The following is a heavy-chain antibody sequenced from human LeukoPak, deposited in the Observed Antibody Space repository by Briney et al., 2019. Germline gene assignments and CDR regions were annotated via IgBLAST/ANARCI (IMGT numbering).Heavy chain of an antibody. V-gene: IGHV3-30-3*01. Sequence: PGGSLRLSCGASGFTFSSYAMHWVRQAPGKGLEWVAVASYDGNYKYYLDSVKGRFTISRDNSKNTLNLQMNSLRPEDTALYYCATTNHCSGGSCSSWSPDSWGQGTLVIVSS. CDR2: ASYDGNYK. CDR3: ATTNHCSGGSCSSWSPDS. J-gene: IGHJ4*02. D-gene: IGHD2-15*01. CDR1: GFTFSSYA.